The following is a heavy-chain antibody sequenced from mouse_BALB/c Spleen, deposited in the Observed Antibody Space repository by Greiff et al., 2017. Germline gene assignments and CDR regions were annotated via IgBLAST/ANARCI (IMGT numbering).Heavy chain of an antibody. CDR1: GFTFSSYA. J-gene: IGHJ3*01. CDR3: ASWDYGSSYGFAY. CDR2: ISSGGST. V-gene: IGHV5-6-5*01. D-gene: IGHD1-1*01. Sequence: DVKLVESGGGLVKPGGSLKLSCAASGFTFSSYAMSWVRQTPEKRLEWVASISSGGSTYYPDSVKGRFTISRDNARNILYLQMSSLRSEDTAMYYCASWDYGSSYGFAYWGQGTLVTVSA.